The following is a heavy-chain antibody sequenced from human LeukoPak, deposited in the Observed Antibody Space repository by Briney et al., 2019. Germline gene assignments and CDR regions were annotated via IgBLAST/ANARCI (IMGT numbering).Heavy chain of an antibody. CDR2: IYYSGST. V-gene: IGHV4-59*01. CDR1: GGSISSYY. J-gene: IGHJ4*02. Sequence: SETLSLTCTVSGGSISSYYWSWIRQPPGKGLEWIGYIYYSGSTNYNPSLKSRVTISVDTSKDQFSLKLSSVTAADTAVYYCARGPGVVPAAISYGIDYWGQGTLVTVSS. CDR3: ARGPGVVPAAISYGIDY. D-gene: IGHD2-2*02.